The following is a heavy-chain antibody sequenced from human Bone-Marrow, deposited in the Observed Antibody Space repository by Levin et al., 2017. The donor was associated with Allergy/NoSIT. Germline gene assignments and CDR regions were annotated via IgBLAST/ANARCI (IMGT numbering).Heavy chain of an antibody. J-gene: IGHJ4*02. CDR1: GFTFSSYG. V-gene: IGHV3-30*18. D-gene: IGHD6-19*01. Sequence: GESLKISCAASGFTFSSYGMHWVRQAPGKGLEWVAVISYDGSNKYYADSVKGRFTISRDNSKNTLYLQMNSLRAEDTAVYYCAKDSGSGWYLRRFSDYWGQGTLVTVSS. CDR2: ISYDGSNK. CDR3: AKDSGSGWYLRRFSDY.